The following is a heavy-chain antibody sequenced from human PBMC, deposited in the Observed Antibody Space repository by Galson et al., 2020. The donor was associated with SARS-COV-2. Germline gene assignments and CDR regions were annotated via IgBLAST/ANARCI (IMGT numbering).Heavy chain of an antibody. CDR2: IYSNGDT. CDR3: ARLAPDSIEGRRWWDTTDYESYGMEV. J-gene: IGHJ6*02. V-gene: IGHV4-59*08. Sequence: ASETLSLTCSVSGGSIRSFYWTWIRQPPGKGLEWIGSIYSNGDTSYNTSLHSRVPISRDTYNNQFSLRLTSVAAADTAIYYCARLAPDSIEGRRWWDTTDYESYGMEVWGRGTTVTVSS. CDR1: GGSIRSFY. D-gene: IGHD3-16*01.